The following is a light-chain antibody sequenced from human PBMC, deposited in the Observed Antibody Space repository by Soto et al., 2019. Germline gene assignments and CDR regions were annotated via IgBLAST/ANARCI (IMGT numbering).Light chain of an antibody. J-gene: IGLJ2*01. CDR1: SSDVGGYNY. Sequence: QSALTQPRSVSGSPGQSVTISCTGTSSDVGGYNYVSWYQQHPGKAPKLMIYDVSKRPSGVPDRFSGSKSGNTASLTISGLQAEDEADYYCCSYAGSHTQFGGGTKVTVL. CDR3: CSYAGSHTQ. CDR2: DVS. V-gene: IGLV2-11*01.